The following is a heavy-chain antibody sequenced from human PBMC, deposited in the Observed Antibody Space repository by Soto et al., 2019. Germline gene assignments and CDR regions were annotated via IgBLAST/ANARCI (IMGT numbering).Heavy chain of an antibody. V-gene: IGHV1-2*04. CDR2: INPNSGGT. Sequence: ASVKVSCKASGYTFTGYYMHWVRQAPGQGLDLMGWINPNSGGTNFAQKFQGWVTMTRDTSISTVYMELSSLISDDTAVYYCASSRRYYYDTTGLDAFDVWGQGTMVTVSS. CDR3: ASSRRYYYDTTGLDAFDV. D-gene: IGHD3-22*01. CDR1: GYTFTGYY. J-gene: IGHJ3*01.